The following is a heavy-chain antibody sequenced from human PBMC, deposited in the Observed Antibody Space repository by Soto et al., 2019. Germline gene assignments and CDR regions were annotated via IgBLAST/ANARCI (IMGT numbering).Heavy chain of an antibody. J-gene: IGHJ4*02. V-gene: IGHV1-69*13. D-gene: IGHD3-22*01. CDR1: GGTFSSYA. CDR3: ARGTRTYYYDSSGYSPDY. CDR2: IIPIFGTA. Sequence: SVKVSCKASGGTFSSYAISWVRQAPGQGLEWMGGIIPIFGTANYAQKFQGRVTITADESTSTAYMELSSLRSEDTAVYYCARGTRTYYYDSSGYSPDYWGQGTLVTVSS.